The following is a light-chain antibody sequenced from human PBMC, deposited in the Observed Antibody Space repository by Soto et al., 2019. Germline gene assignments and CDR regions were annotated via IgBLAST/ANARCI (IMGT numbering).Light chain of an antibody. CDR1: QSISSW. CDR2: KAS. CDR3: QQYRDNCT. J-gene: IGKJ1*01. Sequence: DIQMTQSPSTLSASVGDRVTITCRASQSISSWLAWYQQKPGTAPNLLIYKASTLQGGVPSRFSGSGSGTEFTLTISSLQPDDSAISYCQQYRDNCTFGQGTK. V-gene: IGKV1-5*03.